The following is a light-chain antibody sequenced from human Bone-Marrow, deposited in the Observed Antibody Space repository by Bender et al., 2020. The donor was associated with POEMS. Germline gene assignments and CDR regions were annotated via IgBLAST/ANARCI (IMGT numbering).Light chain of an antibody. CDR1: NSNIGTNA. V-gene: IGLV1-44*01. CDR2: SDN. CDR3: AAWDAGLCGGG. Sequence: QSVLTQPPSASGTPGQRVTISCSGSNSNIGTNAVNWYQQFPGTAPKLLIYSDNQRPSGVPDRFYAFKSGTSSSLAISGLQSEDGADDCCAAWDAGLCGGGFGGGTKLTVL. J-gene: IGLJ3*02.